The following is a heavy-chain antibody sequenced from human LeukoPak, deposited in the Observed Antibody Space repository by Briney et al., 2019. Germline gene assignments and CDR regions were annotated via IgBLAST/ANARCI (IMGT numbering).Heavy chain of an antibody. D-gene: IGHD5-18*01. Sequence: GASVKVSCKVSGYTLTELSMHWVRQAPGKGLEWMGGFDPEDGETIYAQKFQGRVTMTEDTSTDTAYMELSSLRSEDTAVYYCATSRARGSRSRWIQLWLPFDYWGQGTLVTVSS. CDR2: FDPEDGET. CDR1: GYTLTELS. V-gene: IGHV1-24*01. J-gene: IGHJ4*02. CDR3: ATSRARGSRSRWIQLWLPFDY.